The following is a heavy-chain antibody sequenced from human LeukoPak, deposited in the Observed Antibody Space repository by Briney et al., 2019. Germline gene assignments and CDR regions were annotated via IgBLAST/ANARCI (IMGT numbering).Heavy chain of an antibody. CDR2: TKEGGGEK. CDR1: GFTFSTHW. D-gene: IGHD2-15*01. V-gene: IGHV3-7*01. Sequence: GGPQRLSCAASGFTFSTHWMSCVRHAPGKGLEWVTNTKEGGGEKYYVDSVKGRFTISRDNAENSLYLQMNSLRAEDTAVYYCASTQRGDYFDYWGQGTLVTVSS. CDR3: ASTQRGDYFDY. J-gene: IGHJ4*02.